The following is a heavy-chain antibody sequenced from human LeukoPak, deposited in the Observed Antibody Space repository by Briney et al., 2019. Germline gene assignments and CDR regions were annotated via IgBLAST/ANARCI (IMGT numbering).Heavy chain of an antibody. CDR3: ARSAPGYSYGYFDY. Sequence: SETLSLTCTVSGGSISGYYWSWFRQPPGKGLEWIAYVYYSGSTNYNPSLKSRVTIAVDTSKNQFSLKLGSVTAADTAVYYCARSAPGYSYGYFDYWGQGTLVTVSS. D-gene: IGHD5-18*01. J-gene: IGHJ4*02. V-gene: IGHV4-59*01. CDR2: VYYSGST. CDR1: GGSISGYY.